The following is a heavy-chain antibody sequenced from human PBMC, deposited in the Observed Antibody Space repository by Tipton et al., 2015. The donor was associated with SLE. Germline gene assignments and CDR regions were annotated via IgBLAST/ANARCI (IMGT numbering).Heavy chain of an antibody. D-gene: IGHD6-19*01. CDR3: ATDSSGWYYFDY. CDR2: IYYSGST. CDR1: GGSISSHY. J-gene: IGHJ4*02. V-gene: IGHV4-59*11. Sequence: TLSLTCTVSGGSISSHYWSWIRQPPGKGLEWIGYIYYSGSTNYNPSLKSRVTISVDTSKNQFSLKLSSVTAADTAVYYCATDSSGWYYFDYWGQGTLVTVPS.